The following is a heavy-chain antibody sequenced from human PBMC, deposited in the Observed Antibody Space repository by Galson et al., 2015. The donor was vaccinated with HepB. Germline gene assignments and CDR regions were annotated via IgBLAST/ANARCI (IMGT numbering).Heavy chain of an antibody. CDR3: ARGAGSIDY. V-gene: IGHV1-8*01. Sequence: SVKVSCKASGYTFTNDDINWVRQAAGQGLEWMGWMHPSSGNTGFAQKFQGRVTLTRDTSIRTDYIELSNPTSEDTAVYYWARGAGSIDYWGQGTLVTISS. D-gene: IGHD1-14*01. CDR1: GYTFTNDD. J-gene: IGHJ4*02. CDR2: MHPSSGNT.